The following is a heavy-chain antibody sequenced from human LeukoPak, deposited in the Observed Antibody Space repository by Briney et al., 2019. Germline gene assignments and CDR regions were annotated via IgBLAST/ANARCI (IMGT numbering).Heavy chain of an antibody. CDR3: ARAGAGYYGSGLDWFDP. D-gene: IGHD3-10*01. Sequence: GGSLRLSCAASGFTFSSYAMHWVRQAPGKGLEWVAVISYDGSNKYYADSVKGRFTISRDNSKNTLYLQMNSLRAEDTAVYYCARAGAGYYGSGLDWFDPWGQGTLVTVSS. V-gene: IGHV3-30*04. J-gene: IGHJ5*02. CDR1: GFTFSSYA. CDR2: ISYDGSNK.